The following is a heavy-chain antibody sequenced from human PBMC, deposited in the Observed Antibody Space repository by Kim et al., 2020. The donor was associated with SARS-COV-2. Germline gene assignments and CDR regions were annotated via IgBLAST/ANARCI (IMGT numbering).Heavy chain of an antibody. Sequence: GGSLRLSCAASGITFSNYWMHWVRQAPGKGLVWVSYIVSDGSRTSYAESVKGRFTISRDNAKNTLYLQMNSLRAEDTAVYYCARHITTTMDVWGQGTTVTVSS. CDR3: ARHITTTMDV. D-gene: IGHD3-10*01. V-gene: IGHV3-74*01. J-gene: IGHJ6*02. CDR2: IVSDGSRT. CDR1: GITFSNYW.